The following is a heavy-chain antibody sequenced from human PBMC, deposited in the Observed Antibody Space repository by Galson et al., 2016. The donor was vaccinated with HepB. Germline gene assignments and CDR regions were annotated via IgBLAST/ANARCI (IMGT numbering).Heavy chain of an antibody. D-gene: IGHD3-22*01. CDR1: GDSISNYY. CDR2: IRSRGAT. J-gene: IGHJ6*02. CDR3: ARDDYDNGGYYHGMDV. Sequence: ETLSLTCTVTGDSISNYYWSWVRQPPGKELEWIGYIRSRGATNYNPSLRGRVTLSVDRSKSQVSLTLTSVTAADTAVYYCARDDYDNGGYYHGMDVWGQGTKVIVSS. V-gene: IGHV4-59*01.